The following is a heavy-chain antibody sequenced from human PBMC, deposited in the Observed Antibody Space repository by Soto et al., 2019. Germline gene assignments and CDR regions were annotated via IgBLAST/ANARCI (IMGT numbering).Heavy chain of an antibody. J-gene: IGHJ4*02. Sequence: QVQLVQSGAEVKKPGASVKVSCKASGYTFTYYYIHWVRQAPGQGLEWMGIINPNSGSTTYAQKFQGRVTMTRDTSTSTVYMELASLTSEDMTIYYCARVPYSYGSLYYLDFWGQGTLVTVSS. CDR2: INPNSGST. CDR3: ARVPYSYGSLYYLDF. D-gene: IGHD3-10*01. CDR1: GYTFTYYY. V-gene: IGHV1-46*01.